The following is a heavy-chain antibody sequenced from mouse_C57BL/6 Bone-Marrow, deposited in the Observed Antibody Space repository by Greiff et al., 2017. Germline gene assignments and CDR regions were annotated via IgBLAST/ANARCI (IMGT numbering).Heavy chain of an antibody. D-gene: IGHD1-1*02. V-gene: IGHV6-3*01. CDR1: GFTFSNYW. CDR2: IRLKSDNYAT. CDR3: TDGSYSRDYFDY. Sequence: EVHLVESGGGLVQPGGSMKLSCVASGFTFSNYWLNWVRQSPEKGLEWVAQIRLKSDNYATHYAESVKGRFTISRDDSKSSVYLQMNNLRAEDTGIYYCTDGSYSRDYFDYWGQGTTLTVSS. J-gene: IGHJ2*01.